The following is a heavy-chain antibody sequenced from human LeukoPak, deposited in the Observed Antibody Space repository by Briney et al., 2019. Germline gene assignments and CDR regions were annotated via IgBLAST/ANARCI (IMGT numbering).Heavy chain of an antibody. CDR2: ISSSSSYT. CDR1: GFTFSDYY. Sequence: GGSLRLSCAASGFTFSDYYMSWVRQAPGKGLEWVSYISSSSSYTKYADSVMGRFTISRDNAKNPLYLQVNSLRAEDTAVYYCARGTGTTAYFDYWGQGTLVTVSS. D-gene: IGHD1-1*01. CDR3: ARGTGTTAYFDY. J-gene: IGHJ4*02. V-gene: IGHV3-11*06.